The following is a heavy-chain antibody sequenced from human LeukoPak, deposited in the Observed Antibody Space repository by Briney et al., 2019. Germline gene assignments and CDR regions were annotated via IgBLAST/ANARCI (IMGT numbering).Heavy chain of an antibody. V-gene: IGHV1-69*13. CDR2: IIPIFGTA. CDR1: GGTFSSYA. CDR3: ARGGVGTAMATG. J-gene: IGHJ4*02. Sequence: ASVKVSCKASGGTFSSYAISWVRQAPGQGLEWMGGIIPIFGTANYAQKFQGRVTITADESTSTAYMELSSLRSEDTAVYYCARGGVGTAMATGWGQGTLVTVSS. D-gene: IGHD5-18*01.